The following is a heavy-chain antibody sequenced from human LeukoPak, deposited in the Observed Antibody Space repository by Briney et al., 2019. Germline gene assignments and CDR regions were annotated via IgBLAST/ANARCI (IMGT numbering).Heavy chain of an antibody. CDR1: GYTFTSYG. D-gene: IGHD1-26*01. J-gene: IGHJ4*02. Sequence: ASVTVSCKASGYTFTSYGISWVLQAPGQGLEWMGWISAYNGNTNYAQKLQGRVTMTTDTSTSTAYMELRSLRSDDTAVYYCARDRGSWYYSDYWGQGTLVTVSS. CDR2: ISAYNGNT. CDR3: ARDRGSWYYSDY. V-gene: IGHV1-18*01.